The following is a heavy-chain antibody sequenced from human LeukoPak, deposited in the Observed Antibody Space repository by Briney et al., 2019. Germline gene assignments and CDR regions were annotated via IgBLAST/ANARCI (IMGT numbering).Heavy chain of an antibody. CDR2: ISYDGSNK. V-gene: IGHV3-30*18. D-gene: IGHD4-17*01. Sequence: GGSLRLSCAASGFSFNSYGMHWVRQAPGKGLEWVAVISYDGSNKYYADSVKGRFTISRDNSKNTLYLQMNSLRAEDTAVYYCAKDDYGDPEVDYWGQGTLVTVSS. CDR3: AKDDYGDPEVDY. J-gene: IGHJ4*02. CDR1: GFSFNSYG.